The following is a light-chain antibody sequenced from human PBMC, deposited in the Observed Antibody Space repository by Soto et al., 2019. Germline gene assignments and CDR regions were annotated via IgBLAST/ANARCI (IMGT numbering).Light chain of an antibody. CDR2: EVT. Sequence: QSALTQPPSASGSPGQSVTISCTGTSSDVGGYNYVSWYQQYPGRAPKLMIYEVTKRPSGVPDRFSGSKSGNTASLTVSGLQAEDEAYYYCSSYSASNNFYFVFGGGTKLTV. V-gene: IGLV2-8*01. CDR3: SSYSASNNFYFV. J-gene: IGLJ3*02. CDR1: SSDVGGYNY.